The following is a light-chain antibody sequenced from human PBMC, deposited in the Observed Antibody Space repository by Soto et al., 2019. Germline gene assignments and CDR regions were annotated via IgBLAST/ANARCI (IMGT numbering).Light chain of an antibody. Sequence: DIQMTQSPSTLSASVGDRVTITGLASQSISSWLAWYQQKPGKAPNLLIYKASSLEGGVPSRFSGSGSGTEFTLTISSLQPDDFATYYCQQYSSYSPWAFGQGTKVDIK. V-gene: IGKV1-5*03. CDR2: KAS. J-gene: IGKJ1*01. CDR3: QQYSSYSPWA. CDR1: QSISSW.